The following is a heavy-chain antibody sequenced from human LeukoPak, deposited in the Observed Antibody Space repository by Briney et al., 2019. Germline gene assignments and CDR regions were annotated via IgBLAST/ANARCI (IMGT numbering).Heavy chain of an antibody. V-gene: IGHV4-39*07. CDR3: ARVGIQRISD. Sequence: SETLSLTCTVSGGSISSSPYYWGWIRQPPGKGLEWIGSIYYSGTTHYNPSLESRVTISVDTSKNQFSLKLSSVTAADTAVYYCARVGIQRISDWGQGTLVTVSS. CDR2: IYYSGTT. D-gene: IGHD3-3*02. J-gene: IGHJ4*02. CDR1: GGSISSSPYY.